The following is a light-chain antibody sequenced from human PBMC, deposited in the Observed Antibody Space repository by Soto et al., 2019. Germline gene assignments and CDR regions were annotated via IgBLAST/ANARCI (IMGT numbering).Light chain of an antibody. CDR1: QSVSTN. Sequence: EVAMTQSPATLSVSPGATVTLSCSASQSVSTNLVWYQQKPGQAPRLLIYSASTRATGIPDRFSGSGSGTEFTLTISSLQSEDFAVYYCLQYKNWPPWTFGQGTKVEIK. V-gene: IGKV3-15*01. J-gene: IGKJ1*01. CDR3: LQYKNWPPWT. CDR2: SAS.